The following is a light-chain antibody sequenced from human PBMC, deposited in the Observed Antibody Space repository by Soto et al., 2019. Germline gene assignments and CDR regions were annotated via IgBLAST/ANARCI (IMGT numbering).Light chain of an antibody. CDR2: DVD. CDR1: NRDVGAYKY. V-gene: IGLV2-8*01. Sequence: QSALTQPPSASGSPGQSLTISCKGSNRDVGAYKYVSWYQQLPGTAPKMIIFDVDKRPSGVPNRFSGSRAGDKASLTVSGLQTEDEGLYYYAAYAGGNTWLLAVGTKRTAL. CDR3: AAYAGGNTWL. J-gene: IGLJ2*01.